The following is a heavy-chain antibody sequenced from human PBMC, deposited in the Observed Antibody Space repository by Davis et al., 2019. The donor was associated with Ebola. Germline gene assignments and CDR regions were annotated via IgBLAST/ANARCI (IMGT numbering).Heavy chain of an antibody. CDR3: ARDAITLFGVVILGWFDP. D-gene: IGHD3-3*01. V-gene: IGHV1-2*04. Sequence: ASVKVSCKASGYTFTGYYIHWVRQAPGQGLEWMGWINPNSGGTKYAQKFQGWVTMTRDTSIGTAHMELNRLKSDDTAVYYCARDAITLFGVVILGWFDPWGQGTLVTVSS. CDR1: GYTFTGYY. J-gene: IGHJ5*02. CDR2: INPNSGGT.